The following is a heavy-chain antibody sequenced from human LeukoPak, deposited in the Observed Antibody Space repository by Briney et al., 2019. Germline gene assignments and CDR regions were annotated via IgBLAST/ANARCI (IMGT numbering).Heavy chain of an antibody. D-gene: IGHD3-22*01. Sequence: PSETLSLTCTVSGGSISSYYWSWIRQPPGQGLEWIGYIYYSGSTNYNPSLKSRVTISVDTSKNQFSLKLSSVTAADTAVYYCARANYDSSGYYSYFDYWGQGTLVTVSS. J-gene: IGHJ4*02. CDR2: IYYSGST. V-gene: IGHV4-59*01. CDR1: GGSISSYY. CDR3: ARANYDSSGYYSYFDY.